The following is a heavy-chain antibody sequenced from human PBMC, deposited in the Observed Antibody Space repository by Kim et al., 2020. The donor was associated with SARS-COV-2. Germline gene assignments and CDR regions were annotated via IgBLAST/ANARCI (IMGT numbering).Heavy chain of an antibody. Sequence: GGSLRLSCVASGFTFSNHGMHWIRQAPGKGLEWVAVTWFDGYNKYYGDSVKGRFTISRDNSKNTLYLQMDSLRAEDTALYYCVRDVAMIVVVNDFDFWGQGTLVTVSS. J-gene: IGHJ4*02. CDR3: VRDVAMIVVVNDFDF. D-gene: IGHD3-22*01. CDR1: GFTFSNHG. CDR2: TWFDGYNK. V-gene: IGHV3-33*01.